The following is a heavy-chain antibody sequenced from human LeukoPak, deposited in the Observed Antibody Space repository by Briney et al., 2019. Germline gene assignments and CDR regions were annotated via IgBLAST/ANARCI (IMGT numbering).Heavy chain of an antibody. J-gene: IGHJ4*02. V-gene: IGHV3-30-3*01. CDR1: GFTFSSYA. D-gene: IGHD5-18*01. CDR3: ARDGPWIQLWLPSRGYFDY. CDR2: ISYDGSNK. Sequence: GGSLRLSCAASGFTFSSYAMHWVRQAPGKGLEWVAVISYDGSNKYYADSVKGRFTISRDNSKNTLYLQMNSLRAEDTAVYYCARDGPWIQLWLPSRGYFDYWGQGTLVTVSS.